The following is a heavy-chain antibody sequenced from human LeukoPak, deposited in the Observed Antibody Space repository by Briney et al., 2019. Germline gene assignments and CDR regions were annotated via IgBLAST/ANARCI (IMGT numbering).Heavy chain of an antibody. CDR1: SGSISRSY. V-gene: IGHV4-59*08. Sequence: PSETLSLTCTVSSGSISRSYWTWIRQPPGQGLEWIGYIHYTGSTNYNPSLKSRVTISVDTSKNQFSLKLSSVTAADTAVYYCARHGLRYFDWGIDYWGQGTLVTVSS. D-gene: IGHD3-9*01. CDR2: IHYTGST. J-gene: IGHJ4*02. CDR3: ARHGLRYFDWGIDY.